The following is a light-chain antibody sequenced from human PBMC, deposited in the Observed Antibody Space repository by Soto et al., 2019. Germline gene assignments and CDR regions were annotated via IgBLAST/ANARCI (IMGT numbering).Light chain of an antibody. CDR1: SGHRSYA. CDR2: INSDGSH. J-gene: IGLJ2*01. V-gene: IGLV4-69*01. CDR3: QTWGTGIQV. Sequence: QSVLTQSPSASASLGASVKLTCTLSSGHRSYAIAWHQQQPEMSPRFLMKINSDGSHTKGDGIPDRFSGSSSGGERYLTISSLQSEDEADYYCQTWGTGIQVFGGGTKLTVL.